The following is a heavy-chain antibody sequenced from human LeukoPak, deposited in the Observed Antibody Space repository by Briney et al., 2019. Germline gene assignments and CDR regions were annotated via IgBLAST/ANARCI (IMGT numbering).Heavy chain of an antibody. D-gene: IGHD3-22*01. CDR3: ARTVMYYYDSSAGNWFDP. CDR2: IYYSGST. J-gene: IGHJ5*02. Sequence: SETLSLTCTVSGGSISSSSYYWGWIRQPPGKGLEWIGSIYYSGSTYYNPSLKGRVTISVDTSKNQFSLKLSSVTAADTAVYYCARTVMYYYDSSAGNWFDPWGQGTLVTVSS. V-gene: IGHV4-39*01. CDR1: GGSISSSSYY.